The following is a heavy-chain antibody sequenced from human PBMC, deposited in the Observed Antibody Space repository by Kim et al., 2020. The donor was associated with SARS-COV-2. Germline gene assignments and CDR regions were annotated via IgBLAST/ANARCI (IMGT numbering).Heavy chain of an antibody. V-gene: IGHV3-21*01. Sequence: GGSLRLSCAASGFTFSGFSMNWVRQAPGKGLEWVASITSSSNFIEYADSVKGRFTVSRDNTKSSLYLQMNGLRVEDTAVYYCVRDDIVGQYQLDLWGQG. J-gene: IGHJ5*02. CDR1: GFTFSGFS. CDR2: ITSSSNFI. D-gene: IGHD5-12*01. CDR3: VRDDIVGQYQLDL.